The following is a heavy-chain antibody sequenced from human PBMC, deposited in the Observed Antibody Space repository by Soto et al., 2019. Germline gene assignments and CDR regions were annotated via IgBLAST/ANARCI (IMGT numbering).Heavy chain of an antibody. CDR1: GYTFTSYG. J-gene: IGHJ4*02. CDR3: ASSNCSGGSCYRNYFDY. CDR2: ISAYNGNT. D-gene: IGHD2-15*01. V-gene: IGHV1-18*01. Sequence: ASVKVSCKASGYTFTSYGISWVRQDPGQGLEWMGWISAYNGNTNYAQKLQGRVTMTTDTSTSTAYMELRSLRSDDTAVYYCASSNCSGGSCYRNYFDYWGQGTLVTVS.